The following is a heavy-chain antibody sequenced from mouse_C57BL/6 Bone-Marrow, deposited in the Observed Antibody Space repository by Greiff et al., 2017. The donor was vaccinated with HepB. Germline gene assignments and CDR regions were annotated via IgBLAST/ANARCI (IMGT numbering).Heavy chain of an antibody. J-gene: IGHJ4*01. V-gene: IGHV8-12*01. CDR3: ARRNPYAMDY. CDR2: IYWDDDK. Sequence: QVTLKVCGPGILQSSQTLSLTCSFSGFSLSTSGMGVSWIRQPSGKGLEWLAHIYWDDDKRYNPSLKSWLTISKDTSRNQVFLKITSVDTADTATYYCARRNPYAMDYWGQGTSVTVSS. CDR1: GFSLSTSGMG.